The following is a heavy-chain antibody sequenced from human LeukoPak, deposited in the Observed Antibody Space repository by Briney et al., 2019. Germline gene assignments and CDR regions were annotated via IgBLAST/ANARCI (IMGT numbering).Heavy chain of an antibody. D-gene: IGHD3-3*01. CDR1: GGSISSSDYY. CDR2: IYYSGST. CDR3: ARHLINDFWSGYCPYYYCGMDV. V-gene: IGHV4-39*01. J-gene: IGHJ6*02. Sequence: SETLSLTCTVSGGSISSSDYYWGWFRQPPGRGLEWIGSIYYSGSTYYNPSLKSRVTISVDTSKNQFSLKLSSVTAADTAVYYCARHLINDFWSGYCPYYYCGMDVWGQGTTVTVSS.